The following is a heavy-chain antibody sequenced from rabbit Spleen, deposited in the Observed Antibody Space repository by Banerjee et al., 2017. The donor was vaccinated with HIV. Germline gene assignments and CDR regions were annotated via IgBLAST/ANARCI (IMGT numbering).Heavy chain of an antibody. V-gene: IGHV1S47*01. CDR1: GFDLNTYG. D-gene: IGHD1-1*01. J-gene: IGHJ4*01. Sequence: QEQLVESGGGLVQPGGSLKLSCKASGFDLNTYGVSWVRQAPGKGLEWIGYIDPVFGATYYATWVSGRFTISSHNAQNTLYLQLNSLTAADTATYFCARDLIGVIGWNFNLWGPGTLVTVS. CDR2: IDPVFGAT. CDR3: ARDLIGVIGWNFNL.